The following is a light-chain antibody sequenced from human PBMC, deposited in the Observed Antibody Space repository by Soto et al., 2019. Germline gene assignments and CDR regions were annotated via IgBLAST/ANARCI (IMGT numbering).Light chain of an antibody. V-gene: IGLV2-8*01. CDR1: KSDIGVYDF. Sequence: QSVLTQPPSASGSPGQSVTISCTGTKSDIGVYDFVSWYQHHPGKAPRLLIYEVVQRPSGVPDRFSGSKSGNTASLTVSGLQAEDEADYFCKSYAGSNTYVFGSGTKVTVL. CDR3: KSYAGSNTYV. J-gene: IGLJ1*01. CDR2: EVV.